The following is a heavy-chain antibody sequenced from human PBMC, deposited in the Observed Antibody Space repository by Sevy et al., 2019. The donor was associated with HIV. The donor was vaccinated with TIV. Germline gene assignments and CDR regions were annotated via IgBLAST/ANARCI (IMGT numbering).Heavy chain of an antibody. J-gene: IGHJ4*02. CDR3: ARVDSCGGDCYFSDY. D-gene: IGHD2-21*01. CDR1: GYTFTSYD. Sequence: ASVKVSCKASGYTFTSYDVQWVRQAPGQGLECMGIISPGAGDTNYAQNFQGRVTLTRDTSTTTVYMELSRLRYEDTAVYYCARVDSCGGDCYFSDYWGQGTLVTVSS. V-gene: IGHV1-46*01. CDR2: ISPGAGDT.